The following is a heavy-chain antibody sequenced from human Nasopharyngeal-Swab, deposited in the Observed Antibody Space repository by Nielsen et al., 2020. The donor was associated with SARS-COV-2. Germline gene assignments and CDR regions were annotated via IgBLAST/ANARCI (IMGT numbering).Heavy chain of an antibody. V-gene: IGHV1-18*01. CDR2: ISAYNGNT. CDR3: ARVGPDIVVVVAAAHDY. J-gene: IGHJ4*02. D-gene: IGHD2-15*01. CDR1: GYTFTSYG. Sequence: ASVKVSCKASGYTFTSYGISWVRQAPGQGLEWMGWISAYNGNTNYAQKLQGRVTMTTDTSTSTAYMELRSLRSDDTAVYYRARVGPDIVVVVAAAHDYWGQGTLVTVSS.